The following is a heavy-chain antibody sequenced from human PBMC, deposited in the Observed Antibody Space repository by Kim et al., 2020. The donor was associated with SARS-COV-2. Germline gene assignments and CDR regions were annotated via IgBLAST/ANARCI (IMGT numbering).Heavy chain of an antibody. CDR3: ARSPIFGVVIGLDYYYGMDV. J-gene: IGHJ6*02. V-gene: IGHV3-21*01. Sequence: GGSLRLSCAASGFTFSSYSMNWVRQAPGKGLEWVSSISSSSSYIYYADSVKGRFTISRDNAKNSLYLQMNSLRAEDTAVYYCARSPIFGVVIGLDYYYGMDVWGQGTTVTVSS. CDR2: ISSSSSYI. D-gene: IGHD3-3*01. CDR1: GFTFSSYS.